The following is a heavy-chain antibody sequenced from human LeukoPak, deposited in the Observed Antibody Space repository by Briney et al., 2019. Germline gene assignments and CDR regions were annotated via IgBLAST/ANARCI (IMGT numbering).Heavy chain of an antibody. CDR1: GYTFTSYG. CDR3: ARASGTLYSGNYYTAADFDC. Sequence: ASVKVSCRASGYTFTSYGIGWVRQAPGQGLEWMGWISAYIGNTNYAQNLQGRVTMTTETSTSTVYMELRSLRSDDTAVYYCARASGTLYSGNYYTAADFDCWGQGTLVTVSS. CDR2: ISAYIGNT. V-gene: IGHV1-18*01. J-gene: IGHJ4*02. D-gene: IGHD1-26*01.